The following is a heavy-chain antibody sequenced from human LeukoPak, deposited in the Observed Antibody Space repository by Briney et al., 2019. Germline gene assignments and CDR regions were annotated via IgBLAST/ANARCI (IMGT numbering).Heavy chain of an antibody. CDR2: IYYSGST. D-gene: IGHD2-15*01. CDR1: GGSISSYY. J-gene: IGHJ3*02. CDR3: AREVAGTDAFDI. V-gene: IGHV4-59*01. Sequence: SETLSLTCTVSGGSISSYYWSWIRQPLGKGLEWIGYIYYSGSTNYNPSLKSRVTISVDTSKNQFSLKLSSVTAADTAVYYCAREVAGTDAFDIWGQGTMVTVSS.